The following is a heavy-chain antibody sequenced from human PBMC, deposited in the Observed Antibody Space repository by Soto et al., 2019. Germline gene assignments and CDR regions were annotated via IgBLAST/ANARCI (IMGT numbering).Heavy chain of an antibody. CDR3: ARGLTQGLAEYYYGPRSVHYYGMDV. J-gene: IGHJ6*02. CDR2: INHSGST. CDR1: GGSFSGYY. D-gene: IGHD3-10*01. V-gene: IGHV4-34*01. Sequence: SETLSLTCAVYGGSFSGYYWSWIRQPPGKGLEWIGEINHSGSTNYNPSLKSRVTISVDTSKNQFSLKLSSVTAADTAVYYCARGLTQGLAEYYYGPRSVHYYGMDVWGQGTTVTVSS.